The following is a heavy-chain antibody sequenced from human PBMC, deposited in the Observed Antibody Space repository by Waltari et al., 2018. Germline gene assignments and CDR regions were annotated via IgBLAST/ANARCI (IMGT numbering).Heavy chain of an antibody. V-gene: IGHV3-23*03. Sequence: EVQLLESGGGLVQPGGSLRLSCAASGFTFRSYSMSWVRQAPGKGLEWVSVIDSISSRTNYADSVQGRFTISINYSKNTLYLHMNSQRAEDTAVYYCAKAPYDILASSLGDYYVDVWGKGTTVTVSS. CDR2: IDSISSRT. CDR3: AKAPYDILASSLGDYYVDV. J-gene: IGHJ6*03. D-gene: IGHD3-9*01. CDR1: GFTFRSYS.